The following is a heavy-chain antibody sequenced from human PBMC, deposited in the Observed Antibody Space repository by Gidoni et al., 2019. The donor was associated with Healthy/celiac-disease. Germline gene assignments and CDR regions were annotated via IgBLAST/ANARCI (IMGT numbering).Heavy chain of an antibody. CDR1: GFTFSSFA. CDR2: ISGSGGST. J-gene: IGHJ4*02. CDR3: APLRVGYGDPFDY. Sequence: ALVQPGGSLRIPRAASGFTFSSFAMSWVRQAPGKGLEWVSAISGSGGSTYYADYVKGRFTISRDNAKNTLYLQLNSLRPEDTAVYYCAPLRVGYGDPFDYWGQGTLVTVSS. D-gene: IGHD4-17*01. V-gene: IGHV3-23*01.